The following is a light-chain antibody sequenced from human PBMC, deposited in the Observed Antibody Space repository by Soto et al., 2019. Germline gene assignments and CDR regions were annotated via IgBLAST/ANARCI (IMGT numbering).Light chain of an antibody. V-gene: IGKV3-15*01. CDR2: GAS. CDR1: QSVSSN. J-gene: IGKJ1*01. CDR3: QQYNRWPPRAWT. Sequence: EIVMTQSPATLSVSTGERATLSCRASQSVSSNLAWYQQKPGQAPRLLIYGASIRATGIPARFSGRESGTEFTLAISSLQSENFAVYYCQQYNRWPPRAWTFGHGTQVEIK.